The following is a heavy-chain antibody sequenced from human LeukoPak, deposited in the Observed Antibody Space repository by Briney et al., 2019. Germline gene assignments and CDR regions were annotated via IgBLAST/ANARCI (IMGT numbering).Heavy chain of an antibody. CDR1: GYTFTSYA. V-gene: IGHV7-4-1*02. D-gene: IGHD3-22*01. CDR3: ARRDYDSSGYYLFYYYYGMDV. J-gene: IGHJ6*02. Sequence: GASVKVSCKASGYTFTSYAMNWVRQAPGQGLEWMGWINTNTGNPTYAQGFTGRFVFSLDTSVSTAYLQISSLKAEDTAVYYCARRDYDSSGYYLFYYYYGMDVWGQGTTVTVSS. CDR2: INTNTGNP.